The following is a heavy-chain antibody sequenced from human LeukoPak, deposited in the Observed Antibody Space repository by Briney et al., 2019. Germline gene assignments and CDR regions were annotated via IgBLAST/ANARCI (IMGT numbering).Heavy chain of an antibody. J-gene: IGHJ3*02. D-gene: IGHD3-22*01. CDR1: GGSINNYY. CDR3: ARDPYYSDISNYFRAFDI. Sequence: PSETLSLTCTVSGGSINNYYWIWIRQPPGKGLEWIGYIYYSGSTNYNPSLKSRVTISVDTSRNQFSLKLNSVTAADTAVYYCARDPYYSDISNYFRAFDIWGQGTMVTVSS. CDR2: IYYSGST. V-gene: IGHV4-59*01.